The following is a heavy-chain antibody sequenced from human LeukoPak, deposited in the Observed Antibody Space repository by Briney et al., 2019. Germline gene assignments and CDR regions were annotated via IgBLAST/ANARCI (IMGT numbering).Heavy chain of an antibody. J-gene: IGHJ4*02. CDR2: INSNSDDI. Sequence: GGSLRLSCAASGFTFSSYSMNWVRQAPGKGLEWLSYINSNSDDIYHADSVKGRFTISRDNAKNSLYLQMSSLRAEDTALYYCATGPSYCGGDCYYYFAYWGQGTLVTVSS. D-gene: IGHD2-21*01. V-gene: IGHV3-21*05. CDR3: ATGPSYCGGDCYYYFAY. CDR1: GFTFSSYS.